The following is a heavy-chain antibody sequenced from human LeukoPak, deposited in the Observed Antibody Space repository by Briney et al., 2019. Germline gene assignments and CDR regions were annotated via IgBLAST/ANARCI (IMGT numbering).Heavy chain of an antibody. V-gene: IGHV4-59*01. Sequence: SETLSLTCTVSGCSISSYYWSWIRQPPGKRLEWIGYIYYSGSTSYNPSPKSRVTISVDPSKTQISMKLSSVTAADTAVYYCARDLGVMVRAFDIWGQGTMVTVSS. J-gene: IGHJ3*02. D-gene: IGHD5-18*01. CDR1: GCSISSYY. CDR3: ARDLGVMVRAFDI. CDR2: IYYSGST.